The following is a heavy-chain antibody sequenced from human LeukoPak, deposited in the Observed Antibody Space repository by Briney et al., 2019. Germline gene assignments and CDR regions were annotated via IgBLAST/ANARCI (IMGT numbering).Heavy chain of an antibody. D-gene: IGHD3-22*01. Sequence: GGSLRLSCAASGFTLSSYSMNWVRQAPWKGLEWVSSISSSGSYIYYADSVKGRFAISRDNAKNSLYLQMNSLRAEDTAVYYCARAYYYDRSGFPSPPFFQHWGQGTLVTVSS. CDR1: GFTLSSYS. CDR3: ARAYYYDRSGFPSPPFFQH. J-gene: IGHJ1*01. V-gene: IGHV3-21*01. CDR2: ISSSGSYI.